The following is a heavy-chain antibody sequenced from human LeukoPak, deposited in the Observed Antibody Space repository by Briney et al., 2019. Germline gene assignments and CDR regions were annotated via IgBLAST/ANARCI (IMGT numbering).Heavy chain of an antibody. D-gene: IGHD3-3*01. J-gene: IGHJ4*02. V-gene: IGHV4-4*07. Sequence: SETLSLTCTVSGGSISRHYWSWIRQPAGKGLEWIGRIYTSGSTNYNPSLKSRVTMSVDTSKNQFSLKLSSVTAADTAVYYCARDFYDFWSGYDYWGQGTLVTVSS. CDR1: GGSISRHY. CDR3: ARDFYDFWSGYDY. CDR2: IYTSGST.